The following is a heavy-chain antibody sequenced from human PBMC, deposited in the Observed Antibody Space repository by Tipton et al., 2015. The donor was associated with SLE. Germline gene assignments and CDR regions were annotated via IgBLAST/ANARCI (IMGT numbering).Heavy chain of an antibody. CDR1: GGSLSGYW. D-gene: IGHD5-24*01. CDR2: IYPTGRT. Sequence: TLSLTCTVYGGSLSGYWWSWIRQSPGKGLEWIGEIYPTGRTDYNPSLMSRVTISVDTSQNQFSLRLTSVTAADTAIYYCAKLRGYWFDRWGPGTPVTVSS. CDR3: AKLRGYWFDR. J-gene: IGHJ5*02. V-gene: IGHV4-34*01.